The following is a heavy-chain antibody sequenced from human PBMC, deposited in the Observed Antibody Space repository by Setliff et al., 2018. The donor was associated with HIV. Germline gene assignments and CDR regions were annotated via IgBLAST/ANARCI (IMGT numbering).Heavy chain of an antibody. Sequence: SETLSLTCAVSSYSISSGYYWGWIRQPPGKGLEWIGNIYHSGSTYYNPSLKSQVTISVDTSKNQFSLKLSSVTAADTAVYYCARVQVSGTYPIDYWGQGTLVTVSS. CDR3: ARVQVSGTYPIDY. CDR1: SYSISSGYY. D-gene: IGHD3-10*01. CDR2: IYHSGST. J-gene: IGHJ4*02. V-gene: IGHV4-38-2*01.